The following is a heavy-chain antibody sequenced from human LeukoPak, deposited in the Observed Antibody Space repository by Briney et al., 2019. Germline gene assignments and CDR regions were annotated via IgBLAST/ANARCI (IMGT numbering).Heavy chain of an antibody. CDR2: INKEGSEK. CDR3: ARHIPVGKNYFDC. CDR1: GFTLSNYW. J-gene: IGHJ4*02. V-gene: IGHV3-7*01. Sequence: GGSLRLSCPAPGFTLSNYWMTWVRQALGKGREGVPNINKEGSEKSYVDSVKGRFTISRDNAKNSLYLQMNSLRAEDTAVYYCARHIPVGKNYFDCWGQGTLVTVSS. D-gene: IGHD4-23*01.